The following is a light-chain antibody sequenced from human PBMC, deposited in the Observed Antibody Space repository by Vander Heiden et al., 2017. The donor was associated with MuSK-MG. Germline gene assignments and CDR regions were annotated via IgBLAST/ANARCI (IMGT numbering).Light chain of an antibody. CDR3: SSRYSSGNYLL. V-gene: IGLV3-19*01. CDR1: RLRRFF. J-gene: IGLJ2*01. CDR2: STK. Sequence: SSELTQDPALSVAFGQTVNIICQGDRLRRFFASWYQQNPGQAPVVVLYSTKNRLSGTPDRFSGSRAGNTASLTVTGAQAEEEADYYYSSRYSSGNYLLFGGGTKLTVL.